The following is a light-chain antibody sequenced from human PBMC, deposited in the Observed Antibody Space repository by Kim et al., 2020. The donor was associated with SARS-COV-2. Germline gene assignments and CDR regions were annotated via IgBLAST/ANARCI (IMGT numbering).Light chain of an antibody. CDR3: LQRAYWPLT. J-gene: IGKJ4*01. CDR2: DAS. V-gene: IGKV3-11*01. Sequence: SLSPGERATVSCRAGQSVSSYLAWYQQKPGQAPRLLVYDASNRAAGIPARFSGSGSGTDFTLTISSLEPEDFAVYYCLQRAYWPLTFGGGTKLEI. CDR1: QSVSSY.